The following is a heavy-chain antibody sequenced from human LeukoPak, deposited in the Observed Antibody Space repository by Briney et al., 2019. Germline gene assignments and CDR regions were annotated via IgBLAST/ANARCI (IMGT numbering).Heavy chain of an antibody. D-gene: IGHD3-10*01. CDR2: ISSSGSTI. CDR1: GFTFSSYE. CDR3: ARATTYYYGSGRNPWDSYYMDV. J-gene: IGHJ6*03. Sequence: PGGSLRLSCAASGFTFSSYEMNWVRQAPGKGLEWVSYISSSGSTIYYADSVKGRFTISRDNAKNSLYLQMNSLRAEDTAVYYCARATTYYYGSGRNPWDSYYMDVWGKGPTVTVSS. V-gene: IGHV3-48*03.